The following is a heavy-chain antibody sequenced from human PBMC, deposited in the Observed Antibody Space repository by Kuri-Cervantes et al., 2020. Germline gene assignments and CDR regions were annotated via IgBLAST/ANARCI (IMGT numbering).Heavy chain of an antibody. D-gene: IGHD3-10*01. CDR1: GFTFNNYG. V-gene: IGHV3-33*01. CDR3: ARATLAGSFSGMDV. Sequence: GGSLRLSCAASGFTFNNYGIHWVRQTPGKGLEWVAVIWYDGSNKYYADSVKGRFTISRDNSKNTLYLQMNSLRAEDTAVYYCARATLAGSFSGMDVWGQGTTVTVSS. J-gene: IGHJ6*02. CDR2: IWYDGSNK.